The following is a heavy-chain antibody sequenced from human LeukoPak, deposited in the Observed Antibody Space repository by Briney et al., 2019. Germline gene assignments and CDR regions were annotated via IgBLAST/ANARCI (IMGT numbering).Heavy chain of an antibody. CDR2: ISAYNGDT. CDR3: ARGNYYGSGELAT. D-gene: IGHD3-10*01. CDR1: GYTFTSYG. Sequence: ASVKVSCKASGYTFTSYGISWVRQAPGQGLEWMGWISAYNGDTNYAQKFQGRVTITRDTSASTAYMELSSLRSEDTAVYYCARGNYYGSGELATWGQGTLVTVSS. J-gene: IGHJ5*02. V-gene: IGHV1-18*01.